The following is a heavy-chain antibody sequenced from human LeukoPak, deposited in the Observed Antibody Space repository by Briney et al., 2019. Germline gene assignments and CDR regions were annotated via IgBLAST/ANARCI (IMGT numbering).Heavy chain of an antibody. D-gene: IGHD3-10*01. CDR1: GFIFSSYS. J-gene: IGHJ4*02. Sequence: PGGSLRLSCAASGFIFSSYSMSWVRQAPGKGLEWVSYISSGSSALYYADSVKGRFTISRDNAKNSLYLQMNSLRDEDTAVYYCARARNYGSGNSVFDYWGQGTLVTVSS. V-gene: IGHV3-48*02. CDR3: ARARNYGSGNSVFDY. CDR2: ISSGSSAL.